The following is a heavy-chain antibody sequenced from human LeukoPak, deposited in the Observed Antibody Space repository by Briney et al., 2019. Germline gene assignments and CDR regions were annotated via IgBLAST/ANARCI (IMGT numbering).Heavy chain of an antibody. CDR3: AICDSTNCN. D-gene: IGHD2-2*01. Sequence: EGSLRLSCAASGFTVSSNHMSCVRQAPGKGREWVSVIYSGGSTYYADSVKGRFTISRDNPKKTLYLQMNSLRAEDTAVYYCAICDSTNCNCGEGTLVTVS. CDR2: IYSGGST. V-gene: IGHV3-66*02. CDR1: GFTVSSNH. J-gene: IGHJ4*02.